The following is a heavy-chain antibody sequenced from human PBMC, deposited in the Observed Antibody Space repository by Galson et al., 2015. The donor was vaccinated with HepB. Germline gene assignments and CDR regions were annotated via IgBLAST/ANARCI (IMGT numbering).Heavy chain of an antibody. J-gene: IGHJ6*02. CDR1: GFTFSSYA. D-gene: IGHD2-2*01. CDR3: AKGGGYCSSASCLSGYYYYGMDV. Sequence: SLRLSCAASGFTFSSYAMTWVRQAPGKGLEWVSSISTSGGSTYYAGSVKGRFTISRDDSKYTLYLQMNSLRAEDTAVYYCAKGGGYCSSASCLSGYYYYGMDVWGQGTTVSVSS. V-gene: IGHV3-23*01. CDR2: ISTSGGST.